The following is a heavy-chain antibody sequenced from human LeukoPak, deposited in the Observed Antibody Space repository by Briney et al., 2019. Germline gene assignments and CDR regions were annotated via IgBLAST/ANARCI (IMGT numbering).Heavy chain of an antibody. D-gene: IGHD3-10*01. CDR1: GYTFTTYD. J-gene: IGHJ5*02. Sequence: ASVKVSCKASGYTFTTYDINWVRQATGQGLEWMGWMTTDNGNTGYALKLQGRVTLTSNTSITTAYMELTSLRSEDTAVYYCARGRRVVRGGSASWGQGTLVTVSS. CDR3: ARGRRVVRGGSAS. CDR2: MTTDNGNT. V-gene: IGHV1-8*03.